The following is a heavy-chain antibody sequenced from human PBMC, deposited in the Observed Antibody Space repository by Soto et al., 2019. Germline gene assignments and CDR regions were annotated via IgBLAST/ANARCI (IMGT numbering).Heavy chain of an antibody. CDR3: ARSGDCGGDCDQADAFDI. V-gene: IGHV5-51*01. CDR2: IYPGDSDT. J-gene: IGHJ3*02. CDR1: GYSFTSYW. Sequence: PGESLKISCKGSGYSFTSYWIGWVRQMPGKGLEWMGIIYPGDSDTRYSPSFQGQVTISADKSISTAYLQWSSLKASDTAMYYCARSGDCGGDCDQADAFDIWGQGTMVTVSS. D-gene: IGHD2-21*02.